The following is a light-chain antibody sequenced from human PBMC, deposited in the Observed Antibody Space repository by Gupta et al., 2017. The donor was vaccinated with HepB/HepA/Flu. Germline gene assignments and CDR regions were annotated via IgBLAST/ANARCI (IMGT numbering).Light chain of an antibody. V-gene: IGKV4-1*01. CDR1: QSVLYSSNNNNY. J-gene: IGKJ1*01. CDR3: QQDYSSWT. CDR2: WAS. Sequence: DIVMTQSPDSLAVSLGERATINCKSSQSVLYSSNNNNYSAWYQQKPGQPPKLLIYWASTRESGVPDRFSGSGSGTDFTLTISSLQAEDVAVYYGQQDYSSWTFGQGSKVEIK.